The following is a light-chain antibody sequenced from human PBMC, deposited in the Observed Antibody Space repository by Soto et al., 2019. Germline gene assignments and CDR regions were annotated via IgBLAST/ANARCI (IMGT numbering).Light chain of an antibody. J-gene: IGLJ1*01. V-gene: IGLV1-44*01. CDR1: ISNIGTSS. CDR2: TTN. Sequence: QSALTQPHSASGTPGQRVTISCSGSISNIGTSSVHWFQQLPGTAPKLLISTTNQRPSGVPERFSGSKSGTSASLAISGLQSDDEADYYCAAWDDSLNGHVFGTGTKVTVL. CDR3: AAWDDSLNGHV.